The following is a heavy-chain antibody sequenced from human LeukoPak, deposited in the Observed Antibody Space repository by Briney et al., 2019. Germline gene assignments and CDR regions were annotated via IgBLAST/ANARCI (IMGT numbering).Heavy chain of an antibody. CDR2: IYHSGST. Sequence: SETLSLTCAVSGGSISSSNWWSWVRQPPGKGLEWIGEIYHSGSTNYNPSLKSRVTISVDKSKNQFSLKLRSVAAADTAVYYCARDLDNNWGYFDLWGRGTLVTVSS. J-gene: IGHJ2*01. CDR1: GGSISSSNW. V-gene: IGHV4-4*02. CDR3: ARDLDNNWGYFDL. D-gene: IGHD1-20*01.